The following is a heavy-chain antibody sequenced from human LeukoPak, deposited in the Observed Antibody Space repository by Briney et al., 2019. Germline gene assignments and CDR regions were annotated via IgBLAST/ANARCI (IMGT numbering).Heavy chain of an antibody. CDR3: ARDRGSSSGSDAFDI. V-gene: IGHV3-48*04. CDR1: GFTFSSYS. J-gene: IGHJ3*02. D-gene: IGHD6-13*01. Sequence: GGSLRLSCAASGFTFSSYSMNWVRQAPGKGLEWVSYISSSSSTIYYADSVKGRFTISRDNAKNSLYLQMNSLRAEDTAVYYYARDRGSSSGSDAFDIWGQGTMVTVSS. CDR2: ISSSSSTI.